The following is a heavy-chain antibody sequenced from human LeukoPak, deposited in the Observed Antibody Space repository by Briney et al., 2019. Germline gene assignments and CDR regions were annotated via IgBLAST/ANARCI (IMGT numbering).Heavy chain of an antibody. CDR3: ARETRYYVSDY. J-gene: IGHJ4*02. V-gene: IGHV3-74*01. CDR1: GFPFSSYW. D-gene: IGHD3-10*02. Sequence: GGSLRLSFAASGFPFSSYWMHWVRPAPGKGLVWVSRINSDGSSTSYADSVKGRFTISRDNAKNTLYLQMNSLRAEDTAVYYCARETRYYVSDYWGQGTLVTVSS. CDR2: INSDGSST.